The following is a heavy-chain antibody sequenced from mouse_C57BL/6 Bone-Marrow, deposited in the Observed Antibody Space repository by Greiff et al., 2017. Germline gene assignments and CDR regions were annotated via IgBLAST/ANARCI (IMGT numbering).Heavy chain of an antibody. CDR2: IRSKSNNYAT. V-gene: IGHV10-1*01. D-gene: IGHD1-1*01. Sequence: EVHLVESGGGLVQPKGSLKLSCAASGFSFNTYAMNWVRQAPGKGLEWVARIRSKSNNYATYYAESVKDRFTISRDDSESMLYLQMNNLKTEDTAMYYCVRPYYGSPFAYWGQGTLVTVSA. CDR1: GFSFNTYA. CDR3: VRPYYGSPFAY. J-gene: IGHJ3*01.